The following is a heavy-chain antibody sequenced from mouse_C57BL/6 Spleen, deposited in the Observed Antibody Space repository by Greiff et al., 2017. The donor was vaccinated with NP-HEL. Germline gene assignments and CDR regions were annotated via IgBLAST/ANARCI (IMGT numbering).Heavy chain of an antibody. V-gene: IGHV1-61*01. J-gene: IGHJ4*01. D-gene: IGHD1-1*01. CDR2: IYPSDSET. Sequence: VQLQQPGAELVRPGSSVKLSCKASGYTFTSYWMDWVKQRPGQGLEWIGNIYPSDSETHYNQKFKDKATLTVDKSSSTAYMQLSSLTSEDSAVYYCARCDYGSSYVDAMDYWGQGTSVTVSS. CDR1: GYTFTSYW. CDR3: ARCDYGSSYVDAMDY.